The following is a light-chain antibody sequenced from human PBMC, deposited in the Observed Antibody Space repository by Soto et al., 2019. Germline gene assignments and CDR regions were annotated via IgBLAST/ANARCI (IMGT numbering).Light chain of an antibody. CDR3: CSHAGTYTLV. V-gene: IGLV2-23*01. CDR1: STDVGNSKF. J-gene: IGLJ3*02. CDR2: EGT. Sequence: QSALTQPASVSGSPGQSLTISCTGSSTDVGNSKFVSWYQLHPGQAPKLMIYEGTKRPSGTSNRFSGSYSGNTASLTISGLQTEDEADYYCCSHAGTYTLVFGGGTTLTVL.